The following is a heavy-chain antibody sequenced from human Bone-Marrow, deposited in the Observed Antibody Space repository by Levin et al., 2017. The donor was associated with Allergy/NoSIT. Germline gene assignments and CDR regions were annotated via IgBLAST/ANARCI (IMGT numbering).Heavy chain of an antibody. CDR3: ARYCSGGSCYSPGAGMDV. CDR2: ISSSGSTI. CDR1: GFTFSSYE. Sequence: PGGSLRLSCAASGFTFSSYEMNWVRQAPGKGLEWVSYISSSGSTIHYADSVKGRFTISRDNAKNSLYLQMNSLRSEDTAVYYCARYCSGGSCYSPGAGMDVWGQGTTVIVSS. V-gene: IGHV3-48*03. J-gene: IGHJ6*02. D-gene: IGHD2-15*01.